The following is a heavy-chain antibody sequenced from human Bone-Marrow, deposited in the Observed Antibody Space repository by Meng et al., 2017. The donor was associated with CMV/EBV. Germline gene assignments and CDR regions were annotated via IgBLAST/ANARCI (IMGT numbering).Heavy chain of an antibody. CDR3: ARDSPSSIAARPLYYYYYYGMDV. J-gene: IGHJ6*02. CDR1: GYTFTSYG. D-gene: IGHD6-6*01. Sequence: ASVKVSCKASGYTFTSYGISWVRQAPGQGLEWMGWISAYNGNTNYAQKLQGRVTMTTDTSTSTAYMELRSLRSDDTAVYYCARDSPSSIAARPLYYYYYYGMDVCGQRTTVTVSS. CDR2: ISAYNGNT. V-gene: IGHV1-18*01.